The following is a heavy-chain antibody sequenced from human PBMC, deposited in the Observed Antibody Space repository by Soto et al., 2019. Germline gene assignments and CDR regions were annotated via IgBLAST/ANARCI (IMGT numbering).Heavy chain of an antibody. CDR1: GYTFTSYA. Sequence: KKRGASVKVSCKASGYTFTSYAMHWVRQAPGQRLEWMGWINAGNGNTKYSQKFQGRVTITRNTSASTAYMELSSLRSEDTVVYYCARVPKTPGSCYGGMDVWGQGTTVTVSS. J-gene: IGHJ6*02. D-gene: IGHD2-15*01. V-gene: IGHV1-3*01. CDR3: ARVPKTPGSCYGGMDV. CDR2: INAGNGNT.